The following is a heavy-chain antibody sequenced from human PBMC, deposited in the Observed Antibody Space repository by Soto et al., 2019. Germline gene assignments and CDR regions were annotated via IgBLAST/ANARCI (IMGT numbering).Heavy chain of an antibody. D-gene: IGHD2-2*01. Sequence: EVQLLESGGGLVQPGGSLRLSCAASGFSFSGFAMSWVRQAPGKGLEWVSSISGSAAHTYYADSVKGRFTISRDDSKNTAYLQMNSLKTEDTAVYYCTSADVDYWGQGTLVTVSS. CDR3: TSADVDY. CDR2: ISGSAAHT. V-gene: IGHV3-23*01. J-gene: IGHJ4*02. CDR1: GFSFSGFA.